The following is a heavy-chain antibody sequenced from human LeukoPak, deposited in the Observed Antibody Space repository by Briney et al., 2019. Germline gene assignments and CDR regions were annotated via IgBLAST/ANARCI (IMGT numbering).Heavy chain of an antibody. CDR1: GYTFTNYY. Sequence: ASVKVSCKTSGYTFTNYYMHWVRQAPGQGLEWMGIINPSGGSTSYAQKFQGRVTMTRDTSTSTLYMELSSLRFEDTAVYYCASGGAVAGSSTREVWYFDYWGQGTLVTVSS. CDR2: INPSGGST. V-gene: IGHV1-46*01. CDR3: ASGGAVAGSSTREVWYFDY. D-gene: IGHD6-19*01. J-gene: IGHJ4*02.